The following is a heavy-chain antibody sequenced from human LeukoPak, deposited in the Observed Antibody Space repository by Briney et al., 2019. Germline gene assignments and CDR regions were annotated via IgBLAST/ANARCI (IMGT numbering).Heavy chain of an antibody. V-gene: IGHV4-59*08. CDR2: IYYSGST. Sequence: PSETLSLTCTVSGGSICSDYWSCIRQPPGTEGGWIGYIYYSGSTNYNPSLKSRVTISVDTSKDQFSLKLSSVTAADTAVYFCAIHGPDDYLDPWGQGTLVTVSS. D-gene: IGHD5-24*01. CDR3: AIHGPDDYLDP. J-gene: IGHJ5*02. CDR1: GGSICSDY.